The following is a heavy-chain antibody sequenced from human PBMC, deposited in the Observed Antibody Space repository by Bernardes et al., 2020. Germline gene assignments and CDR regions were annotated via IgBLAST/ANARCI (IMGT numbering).Heavy chain of an antibody. CDR1: EFTFSSYA. D-gene: IGHD1-1*01. CDR2: ISYDGTNK. J-gene: IGHJ3*02. Sequence: SLRLSCAASEFTFSSYAMHWVRQAPGKGLEWVAIISYDGTNKFYADSVKGRFTISRDNSQNTLYLQMNSLRPEDTAVYHCSRVRTTGTTRGFDVCDIWGQGTMVTVSS. V-gene: IGHV3-30*01. CDR3: SRVRTTGTTRGFDVCDI.